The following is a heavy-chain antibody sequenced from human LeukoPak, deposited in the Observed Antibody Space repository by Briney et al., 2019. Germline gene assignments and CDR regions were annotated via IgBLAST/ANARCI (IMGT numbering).Heavy chain of an antibody. D-gene: IGHD6-13*01. CDR3: ARGEIAAAVPTRFDP. V-gene: IGHV5-51*01. J-gene: IGHJ5*02. CDR2: IYPGDSDT. CDR1: GYSFTSYW. Sequence: GESLKISCKGSGYSFTSYWIGWVRQMPGKGLEWMGIIYPGDSDTRRSPSFQGQVTISADKSISTAYLQWSSLKASDTAMYYCARGEIAAAVPTRFDPWGQGTLVTVSS.